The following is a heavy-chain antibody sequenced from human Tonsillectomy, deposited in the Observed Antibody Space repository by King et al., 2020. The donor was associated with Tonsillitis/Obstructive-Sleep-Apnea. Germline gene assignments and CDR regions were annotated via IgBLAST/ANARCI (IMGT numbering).Heavy chain of an antibody. V-gene: IGHV7-4-1*02. Sequence: QLVQSGSELKKPGASVKVSCKASGYTFTSYAMNWVRQAPGQGLEWMGWINTNTGNPTYAQGFAGRVVFSLDTSVSTAYLQISSLKAEDTAVYYCARVGYDFWSGSHTYYYYYYMDVWGKGTTVTVSS. CDR1: GYTFTSYA. J-gene: IGHJ6*03. CDR2: INTNTGNP. CDR3: ARVGYDFWSGSHTYYYYYYMDV. D-gene: IGHD3-3*01.